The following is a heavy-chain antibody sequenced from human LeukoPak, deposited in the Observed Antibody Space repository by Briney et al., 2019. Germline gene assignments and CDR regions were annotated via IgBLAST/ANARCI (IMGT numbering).Heavy chain of an antibody. J-gene: IGHJ3*02. Sequence: SETLSLTCTVSGGSTSSYYWSWIRQPPGKGLEWIGYIYYSGSTNYNPSLKSRVTISVDTSKNQFSLMLSSVTAADTAVYYCARDLAVGSTGAFDIWGQGTMVTVSS. D-gene: IGHD1-26*01. CDR1: GGSTSSYY. CDR3: ARDLAVGSTGAFDI. CDR2: IYYSGST. V-gene: IGHV4-59*01.